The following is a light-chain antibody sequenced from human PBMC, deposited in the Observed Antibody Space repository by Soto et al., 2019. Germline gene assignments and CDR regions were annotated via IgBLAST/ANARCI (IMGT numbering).Light chain of an antibody. CDR2: VNSDGSH. V-gene: IGLV4-69*01. CDR3: QTWSTDIRV. Sequence: QLVLTQSPSASASLGASVKLTRTLSSGHNSYAIAWHQQQPEKGPRYLMKVNSDGSHSKGDGIPDRFSGSSSGAERYLTISSLQSEDEADYYCQTWSTDIRVFGGGTKLTVL. J-gene: IGLJ3*02. CDR1: SGHNSYA.